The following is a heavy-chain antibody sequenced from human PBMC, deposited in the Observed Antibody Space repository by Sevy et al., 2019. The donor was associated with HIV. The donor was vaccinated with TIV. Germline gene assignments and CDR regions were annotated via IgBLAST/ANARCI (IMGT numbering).Heavy chain of an antibody. V-gene: IGHV1-3*01. Sequence: ASVKVSCKASGYTFTSYAMHWVRQAPGQRLEWMGWINAGNGNTKYSQKFQGRVTITRDTSASTAYMELSSLRSEDMAVYYCARGKVVPAATTAYYYYYGMDVWGQGTTVTVSS. J-gene: IGHJ6*02. D-gene: IGHD2-2*01. CDR3: ARGKVVPAATTAYYYYYGMDV. CDR1: GYTFTSYA. CDR2: INAGNGNT.